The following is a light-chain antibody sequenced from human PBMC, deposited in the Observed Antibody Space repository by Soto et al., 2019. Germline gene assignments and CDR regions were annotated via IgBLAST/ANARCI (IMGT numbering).Light chain of an antibody. V-gene: IGLV2-14*01. CDR2: EVS. CDR3: SSYTSSSPPYV. J-gene: IGLJ1*01. CDR1: SSDVGGYNY. Sequence: QSALTQPASVSGPPGQSITISCTGTSSDVGGYNYVSWYQQHPGKAPKLMIYEVSNRPSGVSNRFSGSKSGNTASLTISGLQAEDEADYYCSSYTSSSPPYVFGTGTKLTVL.